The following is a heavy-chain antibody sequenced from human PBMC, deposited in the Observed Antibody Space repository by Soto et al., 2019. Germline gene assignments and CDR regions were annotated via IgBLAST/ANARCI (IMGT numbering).Heavy chain of an antibody. J-gene: IGHJ5*02. D-gene: IGHD3-22*01. CDR3: ATMFSYYYDSSGRITSWFDP. V-gene: IGHV1-24*01. Sequence: ASAKVSCKVSGYTLTELSMHWVRQAPGKGLEWMGGFDPEDGETIYAQKFQGRVTMTEDTSTDTAYMELSSLRSEDTAVYYCATMFSYYYDSSGRITSWFDPWGQGTLVTVSS. CDR1: GYTLTELS. CDR2: FDPEDGET.